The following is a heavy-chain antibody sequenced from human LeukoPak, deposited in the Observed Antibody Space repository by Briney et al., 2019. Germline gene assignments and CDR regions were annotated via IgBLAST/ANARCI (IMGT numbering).Heavy chain of an antibody. V-gene: IGHV3-64*01. CDR3: ARVKDHRGIAVAGSDY. Sequence: GGSLRLSCAASGFIFSNYAMHWVRQAPGKGLEYVSAITSNGGSTYYANSVKGRFTISRDNSKNTLYLQMGSLRAEDTAVYYCARVKDHRGIAVAGSDYWGQGTLVTVSS. CDR1: GFIFSNYA. J-gene: IGHJ4*02. CDR2: ITSNGGST. D-gene: IGHD6-13*01.